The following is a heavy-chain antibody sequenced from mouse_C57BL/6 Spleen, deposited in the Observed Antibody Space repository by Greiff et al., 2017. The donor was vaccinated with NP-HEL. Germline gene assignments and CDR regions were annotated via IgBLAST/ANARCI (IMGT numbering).Heavy chain of an antibody. CDR3: ARHEAGYGYDGAGFAD. Sequence: LQESGAELVKPGASVKLSCKASGYTFTEYTIHWVKQRSGQGLEWIGWFYPGSGSIKYNEKFKDKATLTADKSSSTVYMELSRLTSEDSAVYFCARHEAGYGYDGAGFADWGQGTMVTVAA. CDR1: GYTFTEYT. V-gene: IGHV1-62-2*01. CDR2: FYPGSGSI. J-gene: IGHJ3*01. D-gene: IGHD2-2*01.